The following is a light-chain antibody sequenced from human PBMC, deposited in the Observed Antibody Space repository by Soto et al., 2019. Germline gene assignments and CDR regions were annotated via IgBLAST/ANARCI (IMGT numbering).Light chain of an antibody. Sequence: EIVLTQSPGTLPLSPGERATLSCRASESVRSSYLAWYQQKPGQAPRILMYGASSRTNGTPDRFSGSGSGTDFTLTIGSREPEEFAVYYCQHYGGSPQTFGQGTKVEI. CDR1: ESVRSSY. CDR3: QHYGGSPQT. CDR2: GAS. V-gene: IGKV3-20*01. J-gene: IGKJ1*01.